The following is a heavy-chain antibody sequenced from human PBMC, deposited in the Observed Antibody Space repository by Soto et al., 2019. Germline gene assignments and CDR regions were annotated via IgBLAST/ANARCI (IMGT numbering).Heavy chain of an antibody. CDR2: INVGNGNT. CDR3: AREGAHYATFDL. V-gene: IGHV1-3*01. D-gene: IGHD3-16*01. CDR1: GYTFTDYA. J-gene: IGHJ4*02. Sequence: QVQLVQSGAEARKPGASVNVSYKASGYTFTDYAIHWVRQAPGQGLEGMGWINVGNGNTGYSRKFQGRVPNGRDKSATTVYIEVTSLTSDDTATYYCAREGAHYATFDLWGQGTLVAVSS.